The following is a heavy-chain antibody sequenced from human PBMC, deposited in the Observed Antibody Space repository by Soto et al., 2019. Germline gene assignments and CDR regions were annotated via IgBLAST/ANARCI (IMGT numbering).Heavy chain of an antibody. CDR2: INAANGNT. V-gene: IGHV1-3*01. CDR3: AREGMGADYYFYAMDV. Sequence: GASVKVSCKASGYTFTSYTMHWVRQAPGQRLEWMGWINAANGNTKYSQKFQGRVTITRDTSASTAYMDLSSLRSEDTAVYYCAREGMGADYYFYAMDVWGQGTTVTVSS. J-gene: IGHJ6*02. D-gene: IGHD1-26*01. CDR1: GYTFTSYT.